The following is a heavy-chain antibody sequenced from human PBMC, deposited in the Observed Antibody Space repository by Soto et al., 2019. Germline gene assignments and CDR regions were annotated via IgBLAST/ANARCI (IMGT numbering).Heavy chain of an antibody. Sequence: QVQLVQSGAEVKKPGASVKVSCKGSGYTFSNNDIKSVRQTTGQGLEWMGWVNPKSGNTAHAQKFQGRVTMTRDFFISTVYMVLSGLTSGDTAVYYCARRAQIGKQLWLPFDYWAQGTLVTVSS. V-gene: IGHV1-8*01. J-gene: IGHJ4*02. CDR1: GYTFSNND. CDR2: VNPKSGNT. CDR3: ARRAQIGKQLWLPFDY. D-gene: IGHD5-18*01.